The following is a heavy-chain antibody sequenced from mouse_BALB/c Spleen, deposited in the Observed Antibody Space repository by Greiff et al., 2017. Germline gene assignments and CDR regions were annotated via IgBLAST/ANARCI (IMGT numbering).Heavy chain of an antibody. Sequence: VQLQQPGAELVKPGASVKLSCKASGYTFTSYWMHWVKQRPGQGLEWIGEINPSNGRTNYNEKFKSKATLTVDKSSSTAYMQLSSLTSEDSAVYYCARWGVRRRGFDYWGQGTTLTVSS. J-gene: IGHJ2*01. V-gene: IGHV1S81*02. CDR1: GYTFTSYW. CDR3: ARWGVRRRGFDY. CDR2: INPSNGRT. D-gene: IGHD2-14*01.